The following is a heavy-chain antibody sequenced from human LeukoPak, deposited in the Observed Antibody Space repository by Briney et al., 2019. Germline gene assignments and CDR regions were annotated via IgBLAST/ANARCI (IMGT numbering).Heavy chain of an antibody. V-gene: IGHV3-21*01. Sequence: SLGSLRLSCAASGFTFYRYGMYWVRQAPGKGLEWVSSISGTSTYIYYSDSVKGRFTISRDNAKNSVYLEMNSLRGEDTAVYYCARGDTDTRCCNNWFDPWGQGTLVTVSS. CDR1: GFTFYRYG. CDR2: ISGTSTYI. D-gene: IGHD2-2*01. CDR3: ARGDTDTRCCNNWFDP. J-gene: IGHJ5*02.